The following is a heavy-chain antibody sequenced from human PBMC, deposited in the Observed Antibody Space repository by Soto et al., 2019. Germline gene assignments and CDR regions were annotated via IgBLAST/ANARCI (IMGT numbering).Heavy chain of an antibody. J-gene: IGHJ6*02. CDR1: GYTFTSYG. V-gene: IGHV1-18*04. CDR3: AREGGYSGYPYYYYYGMDV. D-gene: IGHD5-12*01. CDR2: ISAYNGNT. Sequence: GASVKVSCKASGYTFTSYGISWVRQAPGQGLEWMGWISAYNGNTNYAQKLQGRVTMTTDTSTSTACMELRSLRSDDTAVYYCAREGGYSGYPYYYYYGMDVWGQGTTVTVSS.